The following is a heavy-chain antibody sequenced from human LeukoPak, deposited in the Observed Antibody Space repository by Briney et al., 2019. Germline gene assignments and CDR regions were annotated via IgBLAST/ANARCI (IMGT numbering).Heavy chain of an antibody. D-gene: IGHD3-10*01. CDR2: IYSGGST. V-gene: IGHV3-66*01. CDR1: GFTVSSNY. J-gene: IGHJ2*01. CDR3: ARARRVTVVRGVIVDYFDL. Sequence: GGSLRLSCAASGFTVSSNYMSWVRQAPGKGLEWVSVIYSGGSTYYADSVKGRFTISRDNSKNTLYLQMNSLRAEDTAVYYCARARRVTVVRGVIVDYFDLWGRGTLVTVSS.